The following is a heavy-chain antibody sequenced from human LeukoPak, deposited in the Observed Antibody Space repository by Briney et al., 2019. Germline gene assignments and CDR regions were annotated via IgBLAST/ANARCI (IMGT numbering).Heavy chain of an antibody. Sequence: PGGSLRLSCAASGFSFSSYAMSWVRQAPGKGLEWVSVISGSGGSTNYAASVKGRFTMSRDNSQNTLYLQMNSLRVEDTAVYLCAKASEVGRGYFDYWGQGTLVTVSS. CDR2: ISGSGGST. CDR3: AKASEVGRGYFDY. CDR1: GFSFSSYA. D-gene: IGHD3-3*01. J-gene: IGHJ4*02. V-gene: IGHV3-23*01.